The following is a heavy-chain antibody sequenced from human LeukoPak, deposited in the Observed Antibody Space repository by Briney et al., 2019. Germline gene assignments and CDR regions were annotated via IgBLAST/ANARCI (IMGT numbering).Heavy chain of an antibody. J-gene: IGHJ5*02. CDR2: IRYDANNK. CDR3: AKGDDYGANTRLPKYNWFDP. D-gene: IGHD4-23*01. V-gene: IGHV3-30*02. CDR1: GFTFSSYA. Sequence: PGRSLRLSCAASGFTFSSYAMHWVRQAPGKGLEWVAYIRYDANNKNYADSVKGRFTISRDNSKDMLYLQMNSLRPEDTAVYYCAKGDDYGANTRLPKYNWFDPWGQGTLVTVSS.